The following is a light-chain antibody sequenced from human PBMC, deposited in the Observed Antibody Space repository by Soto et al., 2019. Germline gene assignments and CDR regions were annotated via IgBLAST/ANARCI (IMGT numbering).Light chain of an antibody. Sequence: EIVLTQSPVTLSLSLGERATLSCRASQSVNSLYLAWYQQKPGQAPRLLIYGASTRATGIPARFSGSGSGTEFTLTISSLQSEDFAVYYCQQYNNWPALTFGGGTKVDIK. CDR2: GAS. CDR1: QSVNSLY. V-gene: IGKV3-15*01. CDR3: QQYNNWPALT. J-gene: IGKJ4*01.